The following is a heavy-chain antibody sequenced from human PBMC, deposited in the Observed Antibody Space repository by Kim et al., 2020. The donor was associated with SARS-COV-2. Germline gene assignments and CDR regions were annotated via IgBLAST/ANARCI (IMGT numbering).Heavy chain of an antibody. CDR3: ARSFEDSSGWGLFDY. D-gene: IGHD6-19*01. V-gene: IGHV3-30*04. Sequence: GGSLRLSCAASGFTFSSYAMHWVRQAPGKGLEWVAVISYDGSNKYYADSVKGRFTISRDNSKNTLYLQMNSLRAEDTAVYYCARSFEDSSGWGLFDYWG. CDR1: GFTFSSYA. J-gene: IGHJ4*01. CDR2: ISYDGSNK.